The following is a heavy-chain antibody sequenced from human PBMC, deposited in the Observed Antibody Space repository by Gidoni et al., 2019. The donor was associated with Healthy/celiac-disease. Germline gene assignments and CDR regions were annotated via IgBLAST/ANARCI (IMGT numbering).Heavy chain of an antibody. Sequence: QVQLQQWGAGLLKPSETLSLTCAVYGGSFSGYYWSWIRQPPGKGLEWIGEINHSGSTNYNPSLKSRDTISVDTSKNQFSLKLSSVTAADTAVYYCARKVTIFGVVYNWFDPWGQGTLVTVSS. CDR3: ARKVTIFGVVYNWFDP. V-gene: IGHV4-34*01. D-gene: IGHD3-3*01. CDR1: GGSFSGYY. CDR2: INHSGST. J-gene: IGHJ5*02.